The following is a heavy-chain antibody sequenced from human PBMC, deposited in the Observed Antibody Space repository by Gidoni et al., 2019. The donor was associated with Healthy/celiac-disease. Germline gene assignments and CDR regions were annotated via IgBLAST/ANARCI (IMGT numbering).Heavy chain of an antibody. CDR2: IYYSGST. CDR1: GGSISSYY. CDR3: ARDRGGYYDSSGYLDY. V-gene: IGHV4-59*01. D-gene: IGHD3-22*01. J-gene: IGHJ4*02. Sequence: QVQLQESGPGLVKPSETLSLTCTVSGGSISSYYWSWIRQPPGKGLEWIGYIYYSGSTNYNPSLKSRVTISVDTSKNQFSLKLSSVTAADTAVYYCARDRGGYYDSSGYLDYWGQGTLVTVSS.